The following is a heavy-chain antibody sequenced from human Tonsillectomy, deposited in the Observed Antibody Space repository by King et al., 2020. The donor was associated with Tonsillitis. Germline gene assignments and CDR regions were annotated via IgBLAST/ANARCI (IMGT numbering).Heavy chain of an antibody. D-gene: IGHD3-22*01. V-gene: IGHV4-39*01. CDR2: IYYSGST. Sequence: QLQESGPGLVKPSETLSLTCTVSGGSISSSSYYWGWIRQPPGKGLEWIGSIYYSGSTYYNPSLKSRVTISVDTSKNQFSLKLSPVTAADTAVYYCARGTMIVVVTGDAFDICGPGTMVTVSS. CDR3: ARGTMIVVVTGDAFDI. CDR1: GGSISSSSYY. J-gene: IGHJ3*02.